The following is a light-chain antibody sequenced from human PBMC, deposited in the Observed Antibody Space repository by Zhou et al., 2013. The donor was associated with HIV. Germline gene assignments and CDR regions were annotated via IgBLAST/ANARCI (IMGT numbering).Light chain of an antibody. Sequence: DIQLTQSPSFLSASVGDRVTITCRASQGISHYITWYQHKPGKAPNLLIYAASTLHSGVPSRFSGSGSGTDFTLTISSLQPEDFATYYCQQSYSTPFTFGPGTKVEIK. CDR1: QGISHY. V-gene: IGKV1-39*01. J-gene: IGKJ3*01. CDR2: AAS. CDR3: QQSYSTPFT.